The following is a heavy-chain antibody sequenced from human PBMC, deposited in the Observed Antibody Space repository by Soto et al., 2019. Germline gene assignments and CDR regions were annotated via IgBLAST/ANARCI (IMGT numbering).Heavy chain of an antibody. Sequence: QVHLVQSGAEVKTPGASVKVSCQASGYTFFTYDISWVRQAPGQGLEWMGWISTYSGDTKYAQKFQGRVTMTTDTSTTAAYLELGGLRSDDTAVYYCARHHGPTTSENWFDPWGQGTLVTVSS. CDR1: GYTFFTYD. CDR3: ARHHGPTTSENWFDP. V-gene: IGHV1-18*01. J-gene: IGHJ5*02. D-gene: IGHD5-12*01. CDR2: ISTYSGDT.